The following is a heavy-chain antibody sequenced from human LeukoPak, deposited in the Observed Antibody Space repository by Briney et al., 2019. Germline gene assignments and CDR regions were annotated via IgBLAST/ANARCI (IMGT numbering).Heavy chain of an antibody. Sequence: SETLSLTCTVSGGSISSGGYYWSWILQHPGKGLEWIGYIYYSGSTYYNPSLKSRVTISVDTSKNQFSLKLSSVTAADTAVYYCARVGVRRAAAGTIDYWGQGTLVTVSS. CDR2: IYYSGST. D-gene: IGHD6-13*01. V-gene: IGHV4-31*03. J-gene: IGHJ4*02. CDR3: ARVGVRRAAAGTIDY. CDR1: GGSISSGGYY.